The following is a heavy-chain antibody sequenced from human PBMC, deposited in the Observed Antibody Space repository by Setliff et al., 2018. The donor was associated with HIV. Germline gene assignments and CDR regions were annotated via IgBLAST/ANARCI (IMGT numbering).Heavy chain of an antibody. Sequence: ASVKVSCKASGYTLTSYGISWVRQAPGQGLEWMGWISAYNGNTNYAQKLQGRVTMTTDTSTSTAYMELGSLRSDDTAVYYCARLEDYYDSSGYYYGLGDDYWGQGTLVTVSS. V-gene: IGHV1-18*01. CDR1: GYTLTSYG. CDR2: ISAYNGNT. D-gene: IGHD3-22*01. CDR3: ARLEDYYDSSGYYYGLGDDY. J-gene: IGHJ4*02.